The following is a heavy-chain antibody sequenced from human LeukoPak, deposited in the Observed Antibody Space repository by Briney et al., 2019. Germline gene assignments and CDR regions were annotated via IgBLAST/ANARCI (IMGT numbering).Heavy chain of an antibody. CDR3: ASQRDWRLDP. V-gene: IGHV1-69*13. CDR2: IIPIFGTE. D-gene: IGHD3-3*01. J-gene: IGHJ5*02. Sequence: GASVKVSCKASGYTFTSYGISWVRQAPGQGLEWMGGIIPIFGTENYAQKFQGRVTITADESTSTAYMELSSLRSEDTAVYYCASQRDWRLDPWGQGTLVTVSS. CDR1: GYTFTSYG.